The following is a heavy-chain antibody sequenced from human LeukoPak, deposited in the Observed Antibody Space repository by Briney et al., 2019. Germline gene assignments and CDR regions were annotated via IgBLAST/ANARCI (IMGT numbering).Heavy chain of an antibody. CDR2: ISYGGSNK. CDR1: GFTFSSYG. D-gene: IGHD3-10*01. Sequence: GGSLRLSCAASGFTFSSYGMHWVRQAPGKGLEWVAVISYGGSNKYYADSVKGRFTISRDNSKNTLYLQMNSLRAEDTAVYYCAKNPGRARPNYFDYWGQGTLVTVSS. V-gene: IGHV3-30*18. CDR3: AKNPGRARPNYFDY. J-gene: IGHJ4*02.